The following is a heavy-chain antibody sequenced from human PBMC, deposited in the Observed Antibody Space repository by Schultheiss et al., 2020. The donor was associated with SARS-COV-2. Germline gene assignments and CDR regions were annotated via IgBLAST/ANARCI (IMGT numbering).Heavy chain of an antibody. CDR3: ARDNTYYGPMDV. J-gene: IGHJ6*02. D-gene: IGHD3-10*01. CDR2: ISSSGSGGST. CDR1: GFTFSDYY. Sequence: GGSLRLSCAASGFTFSDYYMSWIRQAPGKXLEWVSYISSSGSGGSTYYADSVKGRFTISRDNAKNSVYLQMNSLRAEDTAVYYCARDNTYYGPMDVWG. V-gene: IGHV3-11*01.